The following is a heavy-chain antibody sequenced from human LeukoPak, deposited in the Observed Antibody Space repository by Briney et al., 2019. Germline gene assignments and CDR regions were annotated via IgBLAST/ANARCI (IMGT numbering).Heavy chain of an antibody. V-gene: IGHV3-30*02. CDR2: IRYDGSNK. Sequence: GGSLRLSCAASGFPFSSYGIHWVRQAPAKGLEWVAFIRYDGSNKYYADSVKGRFTISRENSKNTVYLQINILSAEDTAVYCCAKGSGWFDPWGQGTLVSVSS. CDR3: AKGSGWFDP. D-gene: IGHD6-25*01. CDR1: GFPFSSYG. J-gene: IGHJ5*02.